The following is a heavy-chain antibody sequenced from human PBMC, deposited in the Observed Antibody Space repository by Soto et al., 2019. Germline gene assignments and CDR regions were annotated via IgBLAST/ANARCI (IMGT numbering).Heavy chain of an antibody. D-gene: IGHD2-8*01. Sequence: GGSLRLSCAASGFTFSSYWMSWVRQAPGKGLEWVANIKQDGSEKYYVDSVKGRFTISRDNAKNSLYLQMNSLRAEDTAVYYCARERTYCTNGVCYYYYGMDVWGQGTTVTVSS. V-gene: IGHV3-7*01. J-gene: IGHJ6*02. CDR1: GFTFSSYW. CDR2: IKQDGSEK. CDR3: ARERTYCTNGVCYYYYGMDV.